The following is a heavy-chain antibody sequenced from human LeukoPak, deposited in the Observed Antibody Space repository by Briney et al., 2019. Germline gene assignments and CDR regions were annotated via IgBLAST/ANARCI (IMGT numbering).Heavy chain of an antibody. D-gene: IGHD6-6*01. Sequence: PSETLSLTCTVSGGSISSYYWSWIRQPAGKGLEWIGRIYTSGSTNYNPSLKSRVTMSVDTSKNQFSLKLSSVTAADTAVYYCARDSSHTRIAARAFDIWGQGTMVTVSS. CDR3: ARDSSHTRIAARAFDI. CDR2: IYTSGST. J-gene: IGHJ3*02. V-gene: IGHV4-4*07. CDR1: GGSISSYY.